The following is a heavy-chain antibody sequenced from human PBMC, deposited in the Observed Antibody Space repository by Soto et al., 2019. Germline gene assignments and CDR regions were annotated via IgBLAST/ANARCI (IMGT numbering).Heavy chain of an antibody. CDR1: GFIFSGTT. Sequence: EVQLVESGGDLVQPGGSLKLSCAASGFIFSGTTIHWVRQASGEGLEWVGRIRGRADNYATGYAASVKGRFTISRDDSKKTAYLQMTSLKTEDTAVYFGTRAPDGNNADYWGQGTLVTVSS. CDR2: IRGRADNYAT. D-gene: IGHD6-13*01. CDR3: TRAPDGNNADY. J-gene: IGHJ4*02. V-gene: IGHV3-73*02.